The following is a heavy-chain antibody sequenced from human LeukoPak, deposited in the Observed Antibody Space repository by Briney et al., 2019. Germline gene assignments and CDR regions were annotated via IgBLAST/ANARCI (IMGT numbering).Heavy chain of an antibody. CDR2: IYYSGST. CDR1: GGSISSYY. Sequence: PSETLSLTCTVSGGSISSYYWSWIRQPPGKGLEWIGYIYYSGSTNYNPSLKSRVTISVDTSKNQFSLKLSSVTAADTAVYYCARHMWGTRWFDPWGQGTLVTVSS. V-gene: IGHV4-59*08. D-gene: IGHD3-16*01. CDR3: ARHMWGTRWFDP. J-gene: IGHJ5*02.